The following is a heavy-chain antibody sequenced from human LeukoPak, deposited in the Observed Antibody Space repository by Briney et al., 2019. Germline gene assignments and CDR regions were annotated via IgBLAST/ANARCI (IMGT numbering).Heavy chain of an antibody. V-gene: IGHV1-2*02. CDR1: GYTFTGYY. CDR2: INPSGGT. D-gene: IGHD3-10*01. Sequence: ASVKVSCKASGYTFTGYYLHWVRQAPGQGLEWMGWINPSGGTNYAQKFQGRVTMTRDTSISTAYMELSRLRSDDTAVYYCARETITMVRGVIRYYYYYYMDVWGKGTTVTVSS. J-gene: IGHJ6*03. CDR3: ARETITMVRGVIRYYYYYYMDV.